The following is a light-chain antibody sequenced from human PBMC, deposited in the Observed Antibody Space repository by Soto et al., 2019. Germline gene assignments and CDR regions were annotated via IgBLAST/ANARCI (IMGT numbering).Light chain of an antibody. J-gene: IGLJ7*01. CDR2: RNN. CDR3: AAWDDSLSGVV. Sequence: QSVLTQPPSASGTPGQRVTISCSGSSSSIGSNYVYWYQQLPGTAPKLLIYRNNQRPSGVPDRFSGSKSGTSASLAISGLRSEDEADYYCAAWDDSLSGVVFGGGTQLTVL. CDR1: SSSIGSNY. V-gene: IGLV1-47*01.